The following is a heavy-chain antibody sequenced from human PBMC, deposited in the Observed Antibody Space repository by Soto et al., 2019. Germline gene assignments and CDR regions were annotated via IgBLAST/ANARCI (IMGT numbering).Heavy chain of an antibody. D-gene: IGHD3-10*02. CDR1: GYSFSSYW. CDR2: ICPGDSDI. J-gene: IGHJ6*02. Sequence: GESLKISCKGSGYSFSSYWIAWVRQMPGKGLEWMGIICPGDSDIRYSPSSEGQVTISADKSISTAYLQWSSLKASDTAMYFCARYHCSGTDPGYYYGMDVWGQGTTVTVS. V-gene: IGHV5-51*01. CDR3: ARYHCSGTDPGYYYGMDV.